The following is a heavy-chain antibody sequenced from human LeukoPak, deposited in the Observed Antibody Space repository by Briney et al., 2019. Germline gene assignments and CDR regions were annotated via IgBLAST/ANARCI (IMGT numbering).Heavy chain of an antibody. CDR2: INSDGSST. V-gene: IGHV3-74*01. J-gene: IGHJ4*02. CDR3: ARGKVDTAMAIDY. D-gene: IGHD5-18*01. CDR1: GFTFSSYW. Sequence: GGSLRLSCAASGFTFSSYWMHWVRQAPGKGLVWVSRINSDGSSTSYADSVKGRFTISRDYAKNTLYLQMNSLRAEDTAVYYCARGKVDTAMAIDYWGQGTLVTVSS.